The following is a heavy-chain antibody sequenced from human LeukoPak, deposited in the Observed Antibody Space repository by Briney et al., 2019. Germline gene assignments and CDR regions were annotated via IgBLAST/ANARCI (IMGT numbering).Heavy chain of an antibody. J-gene: IGHJ3*02. CDR2: IYYSGST. CDR1: GGSISSGGYY. V-gene: IGHV4-31*03. Sequence: SETLSLTCTVSGGSISSGGYYWSWIRQHPGKGLEWIGYIYYSGSTYYNPSLKSRVTISVDTSKNQFSLKLSSVTAADTAVYYCARDLGEVRDAFDIRGQGTMVTVSS. CDR3: ARDLGEVRDAFDI. D-gene: IGHD3-10*01.